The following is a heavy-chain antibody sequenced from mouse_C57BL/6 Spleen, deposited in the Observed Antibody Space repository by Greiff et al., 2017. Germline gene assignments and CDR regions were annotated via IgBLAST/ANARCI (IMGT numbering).Heavy chain of an antibody. CDR2: LYPGSGNT. CDR1: GYTFTDYY. CDR3: ARSGEGYAMDY. V-gene: IGHV1-76*01. D-gene: IGHD3-1*01. J-gene: IGHJ4*01. Sequence: QVQLQQSGAELVRPGASVKLSCKASGYTFTDYYINWVKQRPGQGLEWIARLYPGSGNTYYNEKFKGKATLTAEKSSSTAYMQLSSLTSEDSAVYFCARSGEGYAMDYWGQGTSVTVSS.